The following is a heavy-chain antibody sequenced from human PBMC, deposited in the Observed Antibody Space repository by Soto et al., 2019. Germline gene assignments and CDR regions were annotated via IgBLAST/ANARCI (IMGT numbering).Heavy chain of an antibody. Sequence: QVQLQESGPGLVKPSQTLSLTCTVSGGSISSGGYYWSWIRQHPGKGLEWIGYIYYSGSTYYNPSLKSRVIISVDTGKSQCSLRLSSVTAADTAVYYCARERGDQWFGELADGMDVWGQGTTVTVSS. CDR1: GGSISSGGYY. V-gene: IGHV4-31*03. CDR3: ARERGDQWFGELADGMDV. CDR2: IYYSGST. J-gene: IGHJ6*02. D-gene: IGHD3-10*01.